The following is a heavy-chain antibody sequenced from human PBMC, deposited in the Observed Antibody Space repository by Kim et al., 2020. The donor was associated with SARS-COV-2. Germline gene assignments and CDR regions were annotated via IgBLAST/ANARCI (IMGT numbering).Heavy chain of an antibody. CDR2: IYYSGST. Sequence: SETLSLTCTVSGGSISSSSYYWGWIRQPPGKGLEWIGSIYYSGSTYYNPSLKSRVTISVDTSKNQFSLKLSSVTAADTAVYYCASSRFIVGSRGDAFDIWGQGTMVTVSS. V-gene: IGHV4-39*01. CDR1: GGSISSSSYY. CDR3: ASSRFIVGSRGDAFDI. J-gene: IGHJ3*02. D-gene: IGHD1-26*01.